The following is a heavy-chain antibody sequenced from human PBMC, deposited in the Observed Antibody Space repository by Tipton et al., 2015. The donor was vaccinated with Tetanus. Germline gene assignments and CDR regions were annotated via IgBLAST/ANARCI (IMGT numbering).Heavy chain of an antibody. D-gene: IGHD4-17*01. Sequence: GSLRLSCAASGFTFSSYAMSWVRQAPGKGLEWVSALSGSGGSTYYADSVKGRFTISRDNSKNTLYLQMNSLRAEDTAVYFCAKDQGYGDYFGVDYWGQGTLVTVSS. CDR2: LSGSGGST. CDR3: AKDQGYGDYFGVDY. V-gene: IGHV3-23*01. CDR1: GFTFSSYA. J-gene: IGHJ4*02.